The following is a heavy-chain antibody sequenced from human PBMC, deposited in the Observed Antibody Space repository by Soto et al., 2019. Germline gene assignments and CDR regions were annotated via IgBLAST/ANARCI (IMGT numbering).Heavy chain of an antibody. CDR1: GGSINNSDW. CDR2: IYHSGST. Sequence: QVQLQESGPGLVKPSGTLSLTCAVSGGSINNSDWWSWVRQPPGKGLEWIGEIYHSGSTTYNPSPKSRVTRSVDKSKNQFSLKLSSVTAEDTAVYYCAKIKDYSVYPLRDYWGQGTLVTVSS. V-gene: IGHV4-4*02. D-gene: IGHD4-17*01. CDR3: AKIKDYSVYPLRDY. J-gene: IGHJ4*02.